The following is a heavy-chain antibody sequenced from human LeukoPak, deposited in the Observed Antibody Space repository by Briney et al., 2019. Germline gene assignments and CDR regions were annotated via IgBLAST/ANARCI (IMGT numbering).Heavy chain of an antibody. V-gene: IGHV4-39*07. Sequence: SETLSLTCTVSGGSISSSSYYWGWIRQPPGKGLEWIGSIYYSGSTYYNPSLKSRVTISVDTSKNQFSLKLSSVTAADTAVYYCARTHDSSGWYYWGQGTLVTVSS. CDR1: GGSISSSSYY. CDR2: IYYSGST. J-gene: IGHJ4*02. CDR3: ARTHDSSGWYY. D-gene: IGHD6-19*01.